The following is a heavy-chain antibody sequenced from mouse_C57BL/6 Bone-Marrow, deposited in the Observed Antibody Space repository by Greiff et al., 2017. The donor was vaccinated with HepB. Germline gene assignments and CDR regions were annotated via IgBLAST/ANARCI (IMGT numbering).Heavy chain of an antibody. CDR3: ARHTYDGYYWFAY. D-gene: IGHD2-3*01. V-gene: IGHV5-9*01. CDR2: ISGGGGNT. CDR1: GFTFSSYT. Sequence: VKLVESGGGLVKPGGSLKLSCAASGFTFSSYTMSWVRQTPEKRLEWVATISGGGGNTYYPDSVKGRFTISRDNAKNTLYLQMSSLRSEDTALYYCARHTYDGYYWFAYWGQGTLVTVSA. J-gene: IGHJ3*01.